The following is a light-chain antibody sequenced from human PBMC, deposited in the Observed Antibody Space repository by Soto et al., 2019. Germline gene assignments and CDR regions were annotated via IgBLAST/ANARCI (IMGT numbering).Light chain of an antibody. CDR3: QQSYSTPPIT. V-gene: IGKV1-39*01. CDR1: QSIVTY. CDR2: AAS. Sequence: IQMTQSPSSLSASVGDRVTITCRASQSIVTYLNWYLQKPGKAPKLLIYAASSLQSGVPSRFSGSGSGTDFTLTISSLQPEDFATYYCQQSYSTPPITFGQGTRLEIK. J-gene: IGKJ5*01.